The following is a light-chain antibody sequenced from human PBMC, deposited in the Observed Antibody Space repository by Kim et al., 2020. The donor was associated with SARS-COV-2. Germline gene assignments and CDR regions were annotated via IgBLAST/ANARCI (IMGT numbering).Light chain of an antibody. V-gene: IGKV1-16*02. Sequence: ASVGDRVTTTCRSSQDSSNYLAWFQQKPGKAPKSLIYAAYILHSGGPSKFSGSGSGTDITLTISSLQPVDFATYNCQQYNSYPLPFVGGTKVEIK. CDR2: AAY. J-gene: IGKJ4*01. CDR3: QQYNSYPLP. CDR1: QDSSNY.